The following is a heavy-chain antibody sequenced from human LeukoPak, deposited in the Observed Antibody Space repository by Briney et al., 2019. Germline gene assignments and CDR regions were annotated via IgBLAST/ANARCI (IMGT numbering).Heavy chain of an antibody. CDR1: GGSISSYY. D-gene: IGHD5-12*01. CDR2: IYYSGST. Sequence: SETLSLTCTVSGGSISSYYWSWIRQPPGKGLEWIGYIYYSGSTNYNPSLKSRVTISVDTSKNQSSLKLSSVTAADTAVYYCARGGGYASPIGYWGQGALVTVSS. J-gene: IGHJ4*02. CDR3: ARGGGYASPIGY. V-gene: IGHV4-59*01.